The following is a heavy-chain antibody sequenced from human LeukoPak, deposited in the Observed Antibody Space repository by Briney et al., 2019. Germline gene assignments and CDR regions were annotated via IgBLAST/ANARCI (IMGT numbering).Heavy chain of an antibody. CDR1: GFTFSDYY. CDR3: ARGESNYFGSKYLDY. CDR2: ISSTSNTI. V-gene: IGHV3-11*01. J-gene: IGHJ4*02. Sequence: GGSLRLSCAASGFTFSDYYMSWVRQAPGKGLEWVAYISSTSNTIYYTDSLKGRFTISRDNAKTSLYLQMNSLRAEDTAVYHCARGESNYFGSKYLDYWGQGTLVTVSS. D-gene: IGHD3-10*01.